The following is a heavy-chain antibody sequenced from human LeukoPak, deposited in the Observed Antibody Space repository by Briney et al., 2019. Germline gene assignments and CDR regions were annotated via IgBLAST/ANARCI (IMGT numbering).Heavy chain of an antibody. CDR3: ARVREWFDP. V-gene: IGHV4-59*01. J-gene: IGHJ5*02. CDR2: ISYSGST. Sequence: SETLSLTCTVSHGSISSYYWSWIWQPRGKGLEWIGYISYSGSTNYNPSLKSRVTISADRSKNQFSLKLSSVTAADTAVYYCARVREWFDPWGQGTLFTVSS. D-gene: IGHD5-24*01. CDR1: HGSISSYY.